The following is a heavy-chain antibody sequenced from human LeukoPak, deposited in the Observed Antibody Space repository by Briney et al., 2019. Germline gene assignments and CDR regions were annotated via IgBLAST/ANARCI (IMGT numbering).Heavy chain of an antibody. CDR3: ARQEYCSGGSCYTWFDP. D-gene: IGHD2-15*01. CDR2: ISPGDSGI. J-gene: IGHJ5*02. Sequence: GESLQISCKGSGYRFTNFWIGWMRQLPGKGLEWMGVISPGDSGIRYSPSFQGQVTISADKSISTAYLQWSSLKASDTAMYYCARQEYCSGGSCYTWFDPWGQGTLVTVSS. CDR1: GYRFTNFW. V-gene: IGHV5-51*01.